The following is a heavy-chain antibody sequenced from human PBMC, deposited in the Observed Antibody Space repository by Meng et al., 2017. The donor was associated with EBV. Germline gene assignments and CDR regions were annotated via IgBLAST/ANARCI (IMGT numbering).Heavy chain of an antibody. D-gene: IGHD3-10*01. Sequence: GQRVRYGDEVKNPGASVKVSCKASGGTFSSYAISWVRQAPGQGLEWMGGIIPIFGTANYAQKFQGRVTITADESTSTAYMELSSLRSEDTAVYYCARVEGSGSYYNSHEYFQHWGQGTLVTVSS. V-gene: IGHV1-69*01. CDR3: ARVEGSGSYYNSHEYFQH. CDR1: GGTFSSYA. CDR2: IIPIFGTA. J-gene: IGHJ1*01.